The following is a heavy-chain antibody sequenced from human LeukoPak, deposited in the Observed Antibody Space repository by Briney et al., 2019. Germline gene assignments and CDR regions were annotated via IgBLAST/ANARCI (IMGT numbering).Heavy chain of an antibody. D-gene: IGHD3-3*01. CDR1: GFTFTTFW. J-gene: IGHJ4*02. CDR2: INEDGSEE. Sequence: GGSLRLSCVASGFTFTTFWMAWVRQAPGKGLEWVANINEDGSEERYVDSVQGRFTISRDNSKNTLYLQMNSLRAEDTAVYYCAKSESVLRFLEWLLLDYWGQGTLVTVSS. CDR3: AKSESVLRFLEWLLLDY. V-gene: IGHV3-7*03.